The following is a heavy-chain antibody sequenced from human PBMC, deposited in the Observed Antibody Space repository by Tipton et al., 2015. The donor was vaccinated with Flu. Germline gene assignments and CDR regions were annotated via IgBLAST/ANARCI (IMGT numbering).Heavy chain of an antibody. CDR2: IYYSGST. CDR1: GGSISSSSYY. CDR3: ARVSPPVGFWSGNDAFDI. J-gene: IGHJ3*02. Sequence: LRLSCTVSGGSISSSSYYWGWIRQPPGKGLEWIGSIYYSGSTYYKPSLKSRVTISVDTSKNQFSLKLSSLTAADTAVYYCARVSPPVGFWSGNDAFDIWGQVTMVTASS. V-gene: IGHV4-39*07. D-gene: IGHD3-3*01.